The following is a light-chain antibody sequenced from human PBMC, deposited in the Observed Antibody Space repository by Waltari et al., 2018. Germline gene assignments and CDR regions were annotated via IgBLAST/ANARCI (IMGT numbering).Light chain of an antibody. V-gene: IGKV3-20*01. J-gene: IGKJ4*01. CDR2: DTS. CDR3: QQYDTSPLT. Sequence: EIVLTQSPGTLSLSPGESATLSCRASQSVSSTKLAWDQQRPGQAPRLLIYDTSSRATGIPDRFSGSGSGTYFTLTIRRLEPEDFALFYCQQYDTSPLTFGGGTKVEIK. CDR1: QSVSSTK.